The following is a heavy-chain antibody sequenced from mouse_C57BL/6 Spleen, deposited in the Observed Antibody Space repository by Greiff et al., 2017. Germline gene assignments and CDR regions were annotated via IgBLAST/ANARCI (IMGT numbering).Heavy chain of an antibody. CDR3: AKLLTPFDY. CDR2: ISSGSSTI. Sequence: EVQLVESGGGLVKPGGSLKLSCAASGFTFSDYGMHWVRQAPEKGLEWAAYISSGSSTIYYADTVKGRFTISRDNAKNTLFLQMTSLRSEDTAMYYCAKLLTPFDYWGQGTTLTVSS. CDR1: GFTFSDYG. D-gene: IGHD1-1*01. J-gene: IGHJ2*01. V-gene: IGHV5-17*01.